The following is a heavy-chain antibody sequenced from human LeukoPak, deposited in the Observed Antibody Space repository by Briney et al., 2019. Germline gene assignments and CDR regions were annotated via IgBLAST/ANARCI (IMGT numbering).Heavy chain of an antibody. J-gene: IGHJ4*02. CDR2: IRSKANNYAT. V-gene: IGHV3-73*01. Sequence: GGSLTLSCAASGFTFSGSAIYWVRQASGKGLEWVCRIRSKANNYATAYAASVKGRFTISRDDSKNTAYLQMNSPKTEDTAVYYCTRREETTTVTIFDYWGQGTLVTVSS. CDR3: TRREETTTVTIFDY. CDR1: GFTFSGSA. D-gene: IGHD4-17*01.